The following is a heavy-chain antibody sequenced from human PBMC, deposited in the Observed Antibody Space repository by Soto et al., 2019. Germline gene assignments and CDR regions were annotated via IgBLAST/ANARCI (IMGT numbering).Heavy chain of an antibody. Sequence: ASVKVSCKASGYTFTSYAMHWVRQAPGQRLEWMGWINAGNGNTKYSQKFQGRVTITRDTSASTAYMELSSLRSEDTAVYYCARGLGGSWYYFDYWGQGTMVTVYS. J-gene: IGHJ4*02. CDR1: GYTFTSYA. CDR3: ARGLGGSWYYFDY. CDR2: INAGNGNT. V-gene: IGHV1-3*01. D-gene: IGHD2-15*01.